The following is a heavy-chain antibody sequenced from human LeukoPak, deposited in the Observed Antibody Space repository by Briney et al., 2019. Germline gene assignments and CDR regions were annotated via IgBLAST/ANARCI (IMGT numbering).Heavy chain of an antibody. Sequence: GRSLRLSCAASGLTFDDYAMHWVRQAPGKGLEWVSGISWNSGSIGYADSVKGRFTISRDNAKNSLYLQMNSLRAEDTALYYCAKDIAAAGTDWFDPWGQGTLVTVSS. CDR3: AKDIAAAGTDWFDP. V-gene: IGHV3-9*01. CDR1: GLTFDDYA. J-gene: IGHJ5*02. D-gene: IGHD6-13*01. CDR2: ISWNSGSI.